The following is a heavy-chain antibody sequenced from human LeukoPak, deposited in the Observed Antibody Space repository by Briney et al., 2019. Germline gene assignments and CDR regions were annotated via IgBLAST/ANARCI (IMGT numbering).Heavy chain of an antibody. Sequence: GGSLRLPCAASGFTFSSYAMSWVRQAPGKGLEWVPAISGSGGSTYYADSVKGRFTISRDNSKNTLYLQMNSLRAEDTAVYYCAKDTRVASLFDYWGQGTLVTVCS. J-gene: IGHJ4*02. CDR2: ISGSGGST. D-gene: IGHD2-15*01. V-gene: IGHV3-23*01. CDR1: GFTFSSYA. CDR3: AKDTRVASLFDY.